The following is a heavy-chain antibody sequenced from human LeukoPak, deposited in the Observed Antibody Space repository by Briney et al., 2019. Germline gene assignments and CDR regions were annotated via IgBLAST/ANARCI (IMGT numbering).Heavy chain of an antibody. J-gene: IGHJ5*02. Sequence: SETLSLTCTVSGGSISSYYWSWIRQPPGKGLEWIGEINHSGSTYYNPSLKSRVTISVDTSKNQFSLKLSSVTAADTAVYYCARVRYSSSWYGINWFDPWGQGTLVTVSS. CDR2: INHSGST. V-gene: IGHV4-34*01. D-gene: IGHD6-13*01. CDR3: ARVRYSSSWYGINWFDP. CDR1: GGSISSYY.